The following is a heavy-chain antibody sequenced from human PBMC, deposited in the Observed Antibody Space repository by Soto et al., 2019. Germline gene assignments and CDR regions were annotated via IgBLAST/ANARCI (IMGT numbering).Heavy chain of an antibody. CDR2: IYHNGRF. CDR3: ARHRSGSYFWFDP. CDR1: GGSITSNW. V-gene: IGHV4-4*02. J-gene: IGHJ5*02. D-gene: IGHD1-26*01. Sequence: PSETLSLTCAVSGGSITSNWWSWVRQPPGKGLEWIGEIYHNGRFNYNPSLRSRLTISIDTSKNQLSLKLTPVTAADTAVYYCARHRSGSYFWFDPWGQGTLVTVSS.